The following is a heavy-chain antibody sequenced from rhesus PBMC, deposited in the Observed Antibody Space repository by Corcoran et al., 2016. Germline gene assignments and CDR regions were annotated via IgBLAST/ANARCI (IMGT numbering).Heavy chain of an antibody. CDR3: ARAGDSGYYFVDY. Sequence: QVQLQESGPGVVKPSETLSLTCAGSGYSISSGYDWRWSRKPPGKGLEGIGYIEGRSGSTNYNPSLKNRVTISKDTSKNQSSLKLSSVTAADTAVYYCARAGDSGYYFVDYRGQGVLVTVS. J-gene: IGHJ4*01. CDR1: GYSISSGYD. V-gene: IGHV4-127*01. D-gene: IGHD3-28*01. CDR2: IEGRSGST.